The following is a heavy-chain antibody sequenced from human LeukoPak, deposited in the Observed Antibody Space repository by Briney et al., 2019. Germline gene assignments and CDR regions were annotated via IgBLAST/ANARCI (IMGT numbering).Heavy chain of an antibody. J-gene: IGHJ4*02. CDR1: GFTFSTYT. Sequence: PGGSLRLSCAASGFTFSTYTMNWVRQAPGKGLEWVSSISSSSIYIYYADSVKGRFTISRDNSKNTLYLQMNSLRAEDTAVYYCAKARTGTSIFGVVIVDYWGQGTLVTVSS. CDR3: AKARTGTSIFGVVIVDY. CDR2: ISSSSIYI. V-gene: IGHV3-21*04. D-gene: IGHD3-3*01.